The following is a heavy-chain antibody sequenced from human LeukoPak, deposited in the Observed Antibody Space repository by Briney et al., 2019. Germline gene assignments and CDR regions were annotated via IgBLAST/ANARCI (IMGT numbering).Heavy chain of an antibody. V-gene: IGHV3-7*03. CDR2: MRRDGNEI. CDR1: GFTFSTYW. CDR3: AKDRSGIAEAGHEADY. D-gene: IGHD6-13*01. J-gene: IGHJ4*02. Sequence: PGGSLRLSCSASGFTFSTYWMSWVRQAPGKGLEWVANMRRDGNEIYYLDSVRGRFTISRDNPKNTLYLQMNSLRAEDTAIYYCAKDRSGIAEAGHEADYWGQGTQVTVSS.